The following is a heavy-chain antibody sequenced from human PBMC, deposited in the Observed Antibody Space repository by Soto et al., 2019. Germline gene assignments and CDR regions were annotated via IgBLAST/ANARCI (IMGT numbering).Heavy chain of an antibody. D-gene: IGHD1-1*01. CDR1: GGSVSSGDYY. Sequence: QVQLQESGPGLVKPSQTLSLTCTVSGGSVSSGDYYWSWIRQPPGKGLEWIAYVYYTGGSYYNPSLKGQHTISIDTPKTHFSLKINSVPPADPAVYYCPRDYRGANNNGAQGSLAPVPS. V-gene: IGHV4-30-4*01. CDR2: VYYTGGS. J-gene: IGHJ4*02. CDR3: PRDYRGANNN.